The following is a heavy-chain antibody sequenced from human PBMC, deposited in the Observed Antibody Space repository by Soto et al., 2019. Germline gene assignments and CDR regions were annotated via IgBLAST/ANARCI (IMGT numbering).Heavy chain of an antibody. D-gene: IGHD2-21*01. CDR3: ARLRIATNNYKWFDP. CDR1: GAALNSGNYY. CDR2: IYVTGAV. Sequence: SETLSLTCSVSGAALNSGNYYWSWIRQVPGKGLEWIGHIYVTGAVDYNPSLRDRITISQDTSERQFSLNLRLVTAADTAVYYCARLRIATNNYKWFDPWGQGTLATVSS. J-gene: IGHJ5*02. V-gene: IGHV4-31*03.